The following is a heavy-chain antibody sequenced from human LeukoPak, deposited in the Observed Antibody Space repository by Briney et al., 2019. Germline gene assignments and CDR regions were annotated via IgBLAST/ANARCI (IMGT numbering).Heavy chain of an antibody. V-gene: IGHV4-4*02. Sequence: SGTLSLTCAVSGGSISSSNWWSWVRQPPGKGLEWIGEIYHSGSTNYNPSLKSRVTISVDTSKNQFSLKLSSVTAADTAVYYCASEDYYDSSGYFRQFDYWGQGTLVTVSS. CDR2: IYHSGST. J-gene: IGHJ4*02. CDR3: ASEDYYDSSGYFRQFDY. D-gene: IGHD3-22*01. CDR1: GGSISSSNW.